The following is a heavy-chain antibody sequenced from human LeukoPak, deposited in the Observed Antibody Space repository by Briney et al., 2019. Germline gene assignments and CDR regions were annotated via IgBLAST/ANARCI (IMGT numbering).Heavy chain of an antibody. CDR1: GGSINSYS. CDR3: ARVLSRAFHD. J-gene: IGHJ3*01. CDR2: FSYSGST. Sequence: IPSETLSLICIVSGGSINSYSWTWIRQPPGKGLEWIGYFSYSGSTNYNPSLKSRVTISVDTSKNQFSLNLSSVTAADTAVYYCARVLSRAFHDWGQGTMDTVSS. V-gene: IGHV4-59*01. D-gene: IGHD3-16*02.